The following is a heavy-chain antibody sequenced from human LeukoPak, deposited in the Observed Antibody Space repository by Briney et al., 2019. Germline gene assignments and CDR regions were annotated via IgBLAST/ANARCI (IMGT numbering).Heavy chain of an antibody. CDR3: ARDVYIVVVPAAQRGFDY. CDR2: INPNSGGT. Sequence: ASVKVSCKASGYTFTGYYMHWVRQAPGQGLEWMGWINPNSGGTNYAQKFQGRVTMTRDTPISTAYMELSRLRSDDTAVYYCARDVYIVVVPAAQRGFDYWGQGTLVTVSP. J-gene: IGHJ4*02. V-gene: IGHV1-2*02. D-gene: IGHD2-2*01. CDR1: GYTFTGYY.